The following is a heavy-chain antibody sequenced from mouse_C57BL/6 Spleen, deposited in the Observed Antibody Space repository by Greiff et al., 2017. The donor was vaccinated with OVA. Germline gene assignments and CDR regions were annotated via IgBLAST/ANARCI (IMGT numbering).Heavy chain of an antibody. Sequence: QVQLQQPGAELVKPGASVKMSCKASGYTFTSYWITWVKQRPGQGLEWIGDIYPGSGSTNYNEKFKSKATLTVDTSSSTAYMQLSSLTSEDSAVYYCARSPYYYGSSYYFDYWGQSTTLTVSS. J-gene: IGHJ2*01. CDR1: GYTFTSYW. D-gene: IGHD1-1*01. CDR3: ARSPYYYGSSYYFDY. CDR2: IYPGSGST. V-gene: IGHV1-55*01.